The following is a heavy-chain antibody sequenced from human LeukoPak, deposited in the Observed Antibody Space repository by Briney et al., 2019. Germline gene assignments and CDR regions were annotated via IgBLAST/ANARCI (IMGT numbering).Heavy chain of an antibody. CDR2: IYYSGST. Sequence: SETLSLTCTVSGGSISSYYWSWIRQPPRKGLEWIGYIYYSGSTNYNPSLKSRVTISVDTSKNQFSLKLSSVTAADTAVYYCARDHCSGGSCYLNYFDYWGQGTLVTVSS. CDR3: ARDHCSGGSCYLNYFDY. V-gene: IGHV4-59*01. J-gene: IGHJ4*02. CDR1: GGSISSYY. D-gene: IGHD2-15*01.